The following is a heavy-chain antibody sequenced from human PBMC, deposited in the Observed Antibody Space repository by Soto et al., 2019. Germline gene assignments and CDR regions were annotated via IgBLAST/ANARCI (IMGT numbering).Heavy chain of an antibody. J-gene: IGHJ6*03. CDR2: ISGSVGST. CDR1: GFTFSSYS. V-gene: IGHV3-23*01. Sequence: GGSLRLSCAASGFTFSSYSMNWVRQAPGKGLEWVSAISGSVGSTYYADSVKGRFTISRDNSKNTLYLQMNSLRAEYSAVYYCAKDLSPDYYYMDVWGKGTTVTVSS. CDR3: AKDLSPDYYYMDV. D-gene: IGHD3-16*02.